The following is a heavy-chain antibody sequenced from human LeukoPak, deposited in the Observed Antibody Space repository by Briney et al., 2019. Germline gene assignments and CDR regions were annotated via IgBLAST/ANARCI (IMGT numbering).Heavy chain of an antibody. J-gene: IGHJ3*02. D-gene: IGHD5-18*01. V-gene: IGHV3-23*01. CDR3: ARGSDTAMVGNAFDM. CDR2: ISDSGRST. CDR1: GFRFSTYS. Sequence: PGGSLRLSCAVSGFRFSTYSMSWVRQAPGKGLEWVSGISDSGRSTYYSNSVRGRFTISRDNSQNTLYLQLNSLRADDTAVYYCARGSDTAMVGNAFDMWGQGTMVSVSS.